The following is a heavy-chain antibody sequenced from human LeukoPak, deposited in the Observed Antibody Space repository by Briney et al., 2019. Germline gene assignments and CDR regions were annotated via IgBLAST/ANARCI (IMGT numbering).Heavy chain of an antibody. CDR3: ARENPSGYYNRPIDY. Sequence: MASETLSLICTVSGASISSYYWSWIRQPPGKGLEWIGDIYYSGSIKYNPSLKSRVTMSVDTSKNQFSLKLSSVTAADTAIYYCARENPSGYYNRPIDYWGQGTLVTVSS. CDR1: GASISSYY. J-gene: IGHJ4*02. CDR2: IYYSGSI. V-gene: IGHV4-59*01. D-gene: IGHD3-22*01.